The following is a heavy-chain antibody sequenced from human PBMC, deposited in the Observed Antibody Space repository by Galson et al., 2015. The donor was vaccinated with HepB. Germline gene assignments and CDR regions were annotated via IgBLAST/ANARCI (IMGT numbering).Heavy chain of an antibody. CDR1: GFTFSSYS. CDR3: ARDIKGVQAL. D-gene: IGHD1-14*01. V-gene: IGHV3-33*08. J-gene: IGHJ4*02. CDR2: IWYDGSNK. Sequence: LRLSCAASGFTFSSYSMNWVRQAPGKGLEWVAVIWYDGSNKYYADSVKGRFTISRDNSKNTLYLQMNSLKAEDTAVYYCARDIKGVQALWGQGTLVTVSS.